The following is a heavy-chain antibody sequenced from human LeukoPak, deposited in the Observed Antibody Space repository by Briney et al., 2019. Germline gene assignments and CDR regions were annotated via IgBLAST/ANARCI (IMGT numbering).Heavy chain of an antibody. CDR1: GFTFSNG. D-gene: IGHD5-18*01. V-gene: IGHV3-30*18. CDR2: ISYDGSNK. CDR3: AKSRIQGFDP. Sequence: GGSLRLSCAASGFTFSNGMHWVRQAPGKELEWVAIISYDGSNKYYADSVKGRFTISRDNSKNTLYLQMNSLRAEDTAVYYCAKSRIQGFDPWGQGTLVTVSS. J-gene: IGHJ5*02.